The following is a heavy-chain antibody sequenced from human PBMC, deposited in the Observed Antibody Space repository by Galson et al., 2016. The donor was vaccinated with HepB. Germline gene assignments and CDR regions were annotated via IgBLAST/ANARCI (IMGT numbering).Heavy chain of an antibody. V-gene: IGHV1-46*01. J-gene: IGHJ5*02. D-gene: IGHD2-2*01. CDR1: GYIFTDYF. CDR2: INPTDGTT. Sequence: SVKVSCKASGYIFTDYFVHWVRQAPGQGLEWVGIINPTDGTTHYAQKLQGRVAMTRDTSTSTVYMELNTLRSEDTAVYYCARRGCTATTCFVNWFDPWGQGTLVSFSS. CDR3: ARRGCTATTCFVNWFDP.